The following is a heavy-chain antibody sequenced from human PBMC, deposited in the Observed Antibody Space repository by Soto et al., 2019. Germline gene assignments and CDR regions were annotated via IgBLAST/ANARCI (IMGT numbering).Heavy chain of an antibody. CDR2: ISYDSSNK. Sequence: VQLLESGGGLIQPGGSLRLSCAASGFTFSYGIHWLRQAPGKGLEWVAYISYDSSNKFYGDSVMGRFTISRDNSKNTQFLQMKSLRAEDTAVYYCAKLVIGYCSGNTCDDYWGQGTLVAVSS. CDR3: AKLVIGYCSGNTCDDY. D-gene: IGHD2-15*01. J-gene: IGHJ4*02. V-gene: IGHV3-30*18. CDR1: GFTFSYG.